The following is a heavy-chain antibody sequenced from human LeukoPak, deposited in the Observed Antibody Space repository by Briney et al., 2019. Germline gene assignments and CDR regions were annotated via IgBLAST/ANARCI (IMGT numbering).Heavy chain of an antibody. D-gene: IGHD3-10*01. J-gene: IGHJ4*02. CDR2: ISSSSSYI. V-gene: IGHV3-21*01. CDR1: GFTFSSYS. CDR3: ARYYGSGSYYTDY. Sequence: GGSLRLSCAASGFTFSSYSMNWVRQAPGKGLEWVSSISSSSSYIYYADSVKGRLTISRDNAKNSLYLQMNSLRAEDTAVYYCARYYGSGSYYTDYWGQGTLVTVSS.